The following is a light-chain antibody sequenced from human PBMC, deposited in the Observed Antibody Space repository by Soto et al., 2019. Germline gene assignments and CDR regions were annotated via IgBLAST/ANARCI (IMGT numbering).Light chain of an antibody. V-gene: IGKV3-20*01. CDR3: QQYGNSPRT. CDR2: GAS. J-gene: IGKJ1*01. Sequence: EIVLTQSPGTLSLSPGARVSLSCRASQTINRSFLAWYQQKLGQAPRLLIYGASSRATGVPDRFSGSGSGTDFTLTISRLEPGDFAVYYCQQYGNSPRTFGQGTKVEIK. CDR1: QTINRSF.